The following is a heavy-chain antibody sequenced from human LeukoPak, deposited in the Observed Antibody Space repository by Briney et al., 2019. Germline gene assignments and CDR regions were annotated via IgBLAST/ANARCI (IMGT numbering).Heavy chain of an antibody. CDR3: ATDSHSGYDH. Sequence: ASVKVSCKVSGYTLTELSMHWVRQAPGKGLEWMGGFDPEDSETIYAQKFQGRVTMTEDTSTDTAYMELRSLRSEDAAVYYCATDSHSGYDHWGQGTLVTVSS. V-gene: IGHV1-24*01. D-gene: IGHD5-12*01. CDR1: GYTLTELS. J-gene: IGHJ5*02. CDR2: FDPEDSET.